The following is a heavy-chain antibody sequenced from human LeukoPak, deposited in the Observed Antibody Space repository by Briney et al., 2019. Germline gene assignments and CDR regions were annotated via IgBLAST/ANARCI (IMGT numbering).Heavy chain of an antibody. J-gene: IGHJ4*02. CDR2: INHSGST. D-gene: IGHD5-24*01. Sequence: PSETLSLTCAVYGGSSSGCYWSWIRQPPGKGLEWIGEINHSGSTNYNPSLKSRVTISVDTSKNQFSLKLSSVTAADTAVYYCARRLHGYYWGQGTLVTVSS. CDR3: ARRLHGYY. V-gene: IGHV4-34*01. CDR1: GGSSSGCY.